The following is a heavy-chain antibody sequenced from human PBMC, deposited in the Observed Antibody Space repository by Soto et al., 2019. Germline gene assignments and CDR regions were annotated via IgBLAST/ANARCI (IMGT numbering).Heavy chain of an antibody. D-gene: IGHD6-6*01. CDR1: GFTFSNAW. Sequence: EVQLVESGGGLVIHGGSLRLSCAASGFTFSNAWLSWVRQAPGKGLEWVGRIKSKTDGGTTDYTAPVKGRFTISRDDSKNTLYLQMNSLKIEDTAVYYCTTGSTSTKNYWGQGTLATVSS. V-gene: IGHV3-15*01. CDR3: TTGSTSTKNY. CDR2: IKSKTDGGTT. J-gene: IGHJ4*02.